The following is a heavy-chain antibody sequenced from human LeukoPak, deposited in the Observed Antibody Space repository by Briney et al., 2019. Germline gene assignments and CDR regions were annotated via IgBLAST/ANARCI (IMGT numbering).Heavy chain of an antibody. CDR2: ISSSSSTI. V-gene: IGHV3-48*01. Sequence: GGSLRLSCAASGFTFSSYSMNWIRQAPGKGLEWVSYISSSSSTIYYADSVKGRFTISRDNAKNSLYLQMNSLRAEDTAVYYCARGAYYYEDWGQGTLVTVSS. CDR1: GFTFSSYS. CDR3: ARGAYYYED. D-gene: IGHD3-22*01. J-gene: IGHJ4*02.